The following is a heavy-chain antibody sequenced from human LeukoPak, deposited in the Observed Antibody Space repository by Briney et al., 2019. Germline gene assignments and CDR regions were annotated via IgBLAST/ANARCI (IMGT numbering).Heavy chain of an antibody. CDR3: AGGYYYSDY. J-gene: IGHJ4*02. Sequence: PGRSLRLSCAASGFTFSSYAMHWVRQAPGKGLEWVAVISYDGSNKYYADSVKGRFTISRDNAKNSLYLQMNSLRAEDTAVYYCAGGYYYSDYWGQGTLVTVSS. CDR2: ISYDGSNK. CDR1: GFTFSSYA. D-gene: IGHD3-22*01. V-gene: IGHV3-30-3*01.